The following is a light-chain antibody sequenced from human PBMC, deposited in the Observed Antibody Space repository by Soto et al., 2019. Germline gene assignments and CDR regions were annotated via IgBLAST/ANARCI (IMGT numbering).Light chain of an antibody. Sequence: IVLPQSPYSLSLSPGERSTLSCRASQNIGPYLAWYQQKPGQAPRLLIYDASNRATGIPARFSGSGSGTDFTLTISSLEPEDFAVYYCHQRTNWPITFGQGTRLEI. CDR3: HQRTNWPIT. J-gene: IGKJ5*01. V-gene: IGKV3-11*01. CDR1: QNIGPY. CDR2: DAS.